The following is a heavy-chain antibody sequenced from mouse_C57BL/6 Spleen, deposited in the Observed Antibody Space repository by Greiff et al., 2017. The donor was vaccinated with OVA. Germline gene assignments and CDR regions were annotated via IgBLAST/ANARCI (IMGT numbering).Heavy chain of an antibody. J-gene: IGHJ1*03. CDR1: GFTFSDAW. D-gene: IGHD2-12*01. Sequence: EVKLVESGGGLVQPGGSMKLSCAASGFTFSDAWMDWVRQSPEKGLEWVAEIRNKANNHATYYAESVKGRFTISRDASKSSVYLQMNSLRAEDTGIYYGTRRRGGYNYGGDWYFDVWGTGTTVTVSS. V-gene: IGHV6-6*01. CDR2: IRNKANNHAT. CDR3: TRRRGGYNYGGDWYFDV.